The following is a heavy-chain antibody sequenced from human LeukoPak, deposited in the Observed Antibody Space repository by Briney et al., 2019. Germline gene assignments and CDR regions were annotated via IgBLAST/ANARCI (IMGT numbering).Heavy chain of an antibody. J-gene: IGHJ3*02. Sequence: GGSLRLSCAASGFTFDDYAMHWVRQAPGKGLEWVSLISWDGGSTYYADSVKGRFTISRDNSKNSLYLQMNSLRAEDTGVYYCARESLLWFGVDAFDIWGQGTMVTVSS. V-gene: IGHV3-43D*03. D-gene: IGHD3-10*01. CDR1: GFTFDDYA. CDR2: ISWDGGST. CDR3: ARESLLWFGVDAFDI.